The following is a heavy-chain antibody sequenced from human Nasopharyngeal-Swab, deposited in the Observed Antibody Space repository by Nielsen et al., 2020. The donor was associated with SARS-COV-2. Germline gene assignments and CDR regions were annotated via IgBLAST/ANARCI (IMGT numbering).Heavy chain of an antibody. CDR1: GFTFSSYG. J-gene: IGHJ6*02. CDR3: ARLDSSGYYNYFYYGMDV. V-gene: IGHV3-33*01. D-gene: IGHD3-22*01. Sequence: GESLKISCAASGFTFSSYGMHWVRQAPGKGLEWVAVIWYDGSNKYYADSVKGRFTISRDNSKNTLYLQMNSLRADDTAVYYCARLDSSGYYNYFYYGMDVWGQGTSVTVSS. CDR2: IWYDGSNK.